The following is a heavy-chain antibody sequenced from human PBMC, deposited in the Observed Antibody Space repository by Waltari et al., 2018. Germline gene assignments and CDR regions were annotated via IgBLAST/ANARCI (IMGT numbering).Heavy chain of an antibody. CDR2: SKPNSGVT. CDR1: GYTFTGRY. V-gene: IGHV1-2*06. Sequence: QVQLVQSGAEVKKPGASVKVSCEASGYTFTGRYLHWVRQAPGQGREWMGRSKPNSGVTDYAQKFQDRVTMTRDTSSSTAYMELSGLRSDDTAVYYCAREATHSYYYFLDVWGKGTTVTVSS. J-gene: IGHJ6*03. CDR3: AREATHSYYYFLDV.